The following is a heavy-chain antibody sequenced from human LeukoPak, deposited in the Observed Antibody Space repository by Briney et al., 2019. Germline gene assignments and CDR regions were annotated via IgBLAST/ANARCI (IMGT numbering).Heavy chain of an antibody. V-gene: IGHV3-9*01. CDR1: GFTFHDSA. Sequence: GRSLRLSCAASGFTFHDSAMHWVRQAPGKGPEWVSSISWNSGNIGYADSVKGRFTISRDNVKNSLYLQMNSLKAEDTALYYCATGPNYYGTFDYWGQGTLVTVSS. D-gene: IGHD3-10*01. J-gene: IGHJ4*02. CDR2: ISWNSGNI. CDR3: ATGPNYYGTFDY.